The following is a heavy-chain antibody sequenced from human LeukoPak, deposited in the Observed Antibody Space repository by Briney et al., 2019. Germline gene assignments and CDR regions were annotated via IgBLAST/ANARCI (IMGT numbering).Heavy chain of an antibody. D-gene: IGHD1-20*01. CDR1: GGTFSSYA. CDR2: IIPIFGTA. J-gene: IGHJ6*02. Sequence: SVKVSCKASGGTFSSYAISWVRQAPGQGLEWMGGIIPIFGTANYAQEFQGRVTITADESTSTAYMELSSLRSEDTAVYYCARGHITGTYYYYYGMDVWGQGTTVTVSS. V-gene: IGHV1-69*13. CDR3: ARGHITGTYYYYYGMDV.